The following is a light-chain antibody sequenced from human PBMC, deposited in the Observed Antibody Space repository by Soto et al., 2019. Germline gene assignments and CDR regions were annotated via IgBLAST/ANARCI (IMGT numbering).Light chain of an antibody. V-gene: IGKV3-15*01. Sequence: ETVLTPSPATLAVSPWERVTLSRRASETVSTNLAWYQQRPGQAPRLLIYDVSTGATGIPARFSGRRSGTEFTLTISSLQSEDVALYYCQQYVNWQWTFGQGTKVDI. J-gene: IGKJ1*01. CDR3: QQYVNWQWT. CDR1: ETVSTN. CDR2: DVS.